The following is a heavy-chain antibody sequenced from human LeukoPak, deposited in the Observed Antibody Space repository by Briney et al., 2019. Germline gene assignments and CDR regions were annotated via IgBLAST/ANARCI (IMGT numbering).Heavy chain of an antibody. V-gene: IGHV1-24*01. D-gene: IGHD3-10*01. CDR1: GYTLTELS. CDR3: ATGSLWSSTYYYYGMDV. Sequence: ASVKVSCKVSGYTLTELSMHWVRQAPGKGLEWMGGFDPEDGETIYAQKFQGRVTMTEDISTDTAYMELSSLRSEDTAVYYCATGSLWSSTYYYYGMDVWGQGTTVTVSS. CDR2: FDPEDGET. J-gene: IGHJ6*02.